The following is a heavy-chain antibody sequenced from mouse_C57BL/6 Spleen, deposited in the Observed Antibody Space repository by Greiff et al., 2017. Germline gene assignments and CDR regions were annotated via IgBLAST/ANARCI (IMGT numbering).Heavy chain of an antibody. V-gene: IGHV3-6*01. D-gene: IGHD2-5*01. CDR1: GYSITSGYY. J-gene: IGHJ1*03. CDR3: ARDYSNYDHWYFDV. CDR2: ISYDGSN. Sequence: EVHLVESGPGLVKPSQSLSLTCSVTGYSITSGYYWNWIRQFPGNKLEWMGYISYDGSNNYNPSLKNRISITRDTSKNQFFLKLSSVTTEDTATYYCARDYSNYDHWYFDVWGTGTTVTVSS.